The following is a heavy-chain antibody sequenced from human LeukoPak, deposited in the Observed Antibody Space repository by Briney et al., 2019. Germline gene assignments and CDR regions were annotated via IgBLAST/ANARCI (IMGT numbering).Heavy chain of an antibody. CDR3: AKRRDGYNFGY. J-gene: IGHJ4*02. Sequence: SETLSLTCAVYGGSFSGYYWSWIRQPPGKGLEWIGEINHSGSTNYNPSLKSRVTISVDTSKNQFSLKLGSVTAADTAVYYCAKRRDGYNFGYWGQGTLVTVSS. CDR2: INHSGST. D-gene: IGHD5-24*01. V-gene: IGHV4-34*01. CDR1: GGSFSGYY.